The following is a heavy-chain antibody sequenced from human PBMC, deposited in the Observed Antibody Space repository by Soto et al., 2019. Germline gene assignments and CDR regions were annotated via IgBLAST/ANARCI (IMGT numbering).Heavy chain of an antibody. Sequence: PGGSLRLSCAASGFTFSSYAMSWVRQAPGKGLEWVSAISGSGGSTYYADSVKGRFTISRDNSKNTLYLQMNSLRAEDTAVYYCAKDFVEYGSGSYHWFDPWGQGTLVTVSS. CDR3: AKDFVEYGSGSYHWFDP. V-gene: IGHV3-23*01. D-gene: IGHD3-10*01. CDR1: GFTFSSYA. J-gene: IGHJ5*02. CDR2: ISGSGGST.